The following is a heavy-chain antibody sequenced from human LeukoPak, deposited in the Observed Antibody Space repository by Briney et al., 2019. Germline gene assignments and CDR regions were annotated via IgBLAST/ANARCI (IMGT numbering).Heavy chain of an antibody. CDR2: ISSSSSTI. CDR1: GFTFSSYS. CDR3: GRDRVTSRGY. D-gene: IGHD2-21*02. Sequence: SGGSLRLSCAASGFTFSSYSMNWVRQAPGKGLEWVSYISSSSSTIYYADSVKGRFTISRDNAKNSLYLQMNSLRAEDTAVYYWGRDRVTSRGYGGQGTLVTVPS. J-gene: IGHJ4*02. V-gene: IGHV3-48*01.